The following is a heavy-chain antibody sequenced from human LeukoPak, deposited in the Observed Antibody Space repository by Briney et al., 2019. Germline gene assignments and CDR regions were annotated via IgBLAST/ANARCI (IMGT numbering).Heavy chain of an antibody. CDR3: ARQDGSADIVLVSLY. CDR2: IDPSDSYT. CDR1: GYSCTSYL. Sequence: GESLKISCQGSGYSCTSYLISWVRQMPGKGLEWMGRIDPSDSYTNYSPSFQGHVTISADKSISTPSLQWSSLKASDTAMYYCARQDGSADIVLVSLYWGQGTLVTVSS. D-gene: IGHD2-15*01. V-gene: IGHV5-10-1*01. J-gene: IGHJ4*02.